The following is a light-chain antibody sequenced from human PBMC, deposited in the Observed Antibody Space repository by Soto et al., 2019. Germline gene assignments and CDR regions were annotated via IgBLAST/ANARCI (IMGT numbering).Light chain of an antibody. CDR2: EDN. CDR1: IGSNY. V-gene: IGLV6-57*04. CDR3: QSYDDNSVV. Sequence: NFMLTQPHSVSESPGKTVTISSTRSIGSNYVQWHQRRPGSAPTTVIYEDNQGPAGVPDRFSGSIDSSSSSASLTISGLKTEDEADYYCQSYDDNSVVFGGGTKLTVL. J-gene: IGLJ2*01.